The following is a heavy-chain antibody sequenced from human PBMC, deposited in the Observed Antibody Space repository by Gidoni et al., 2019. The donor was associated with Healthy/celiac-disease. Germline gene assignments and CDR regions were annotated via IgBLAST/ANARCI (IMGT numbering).Heavy chain of an antibody. CDR1: GCTFSSYA. CDR2: ISYDGSNK. J-gene: IGHJ5*02. Sequence: QVQLVESGGGGVQPGRSLRLSCAASGCTFSSYAMHWVRQAPGKGLEWVAGISYDGSNKYYADSVKGRFTISRDNSKNTLYLQMNSLRAEDTAVYYCARDTSYGSGTNWFDPWGQGTLVTVSS. CDR3: ARDTSYGSGTNWFDP. V-gene: IGHV3-30*04. D-gene: IGHD3-10*01.